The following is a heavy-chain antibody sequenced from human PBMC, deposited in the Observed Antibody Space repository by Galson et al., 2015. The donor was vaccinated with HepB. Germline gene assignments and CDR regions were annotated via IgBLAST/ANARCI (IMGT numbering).Heavy chain of an antibody. Sequence: SLRLSCAASGFAFNKYSMNWVRQAPGKGLEWVSSISSSSSYIHYADSVKGRFTMSRDNAKNSLYLQMSSLRAEDTAVYYCAREYRPGFGSGSYYPHWFDPWGQGTLVTVSS. V-gene: IGHV3-21*01. CDR3: AREYRPGFGSGSYYPHWFDP. CDR1: GFAFNKYS. J-gene: IGHJ5*02. CDR2: ISSSSSYI. D-gene: IGHD3-10*01.